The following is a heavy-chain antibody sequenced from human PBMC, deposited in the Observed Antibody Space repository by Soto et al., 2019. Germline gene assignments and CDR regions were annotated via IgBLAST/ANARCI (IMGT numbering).Heavy chain of an antibody. V-gene: IGHV1-2*02. CDR3: ARVIRGAYYNSPLDT. CDR1: GYTFTGYF. Sequence: ASVKVSFKASGYTFTGYFMHWVRQAPGQGLEWMGWINPYSGGADYAQSFQGRVTMTRDTSISTVYMELSRLRFDDTAVYYCARVIRGAYYNSPLDTWGQGTVVTVS. J-gene: IGHJ5*02. D-gene: IGHD3-10*01. CDR2: INPYSGGA.